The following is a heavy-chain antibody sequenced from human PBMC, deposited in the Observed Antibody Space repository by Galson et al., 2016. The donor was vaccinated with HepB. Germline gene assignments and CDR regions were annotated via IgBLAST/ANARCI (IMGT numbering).Heavy chain of an antibody. D-gene: IGHD6-13*01. CDR1: GFTFSSYA. J-gene: IGHJ6*02. CDR3: AKGLSAAGTSSYYYGMDV. Sequence: SLRLSCAASGFTFSSYAMNWVRQAPGTALEWVSAISSSGTYYADSVKGLFTISRDNSKNTLYLHMTSLRGEDTALYYCAKGLSAAGTSSYYYGMDVWGQGTTVTVSS. CDR2: ISSSGT. V-gene: IGHV3-23*01.